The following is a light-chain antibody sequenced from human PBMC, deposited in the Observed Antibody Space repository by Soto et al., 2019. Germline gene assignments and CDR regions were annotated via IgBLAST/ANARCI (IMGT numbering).Light chain of an antibody. CDR1: SSNIGAGYA. J-gene: IGLJ1*01. CDR2: DNT. V-gene: IGLV1-40*01. Sequence: QSALTQPPSVSGAPGQRVTISCTGSSSNIGAGYAVNWYQHLPGTAPKLLIYDNTNRPSGVPDRFSGSKSGTSASLAITGLQAEDEADYFCQSYDNNLNGFYVFGAGTKVTVL. CDR3: QSYDNNLNGFYV.